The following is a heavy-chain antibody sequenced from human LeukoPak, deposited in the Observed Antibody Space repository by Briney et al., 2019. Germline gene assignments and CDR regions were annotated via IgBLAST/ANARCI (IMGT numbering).Heavy chain of an antibody. J-gene: IGHJ4*02. CDR1: GFTFSTFG. Sequence: GGSLRLSCAASGFAASGFTFSTFGMHWVRQAPGKGLEWVAFIRYDGSNKYYADSVKGRFTISRDNSKNSLYLQMNSLRAEDTAVYYCARDSPPDYWGQGTLVTVSS. CDR2: IRYDGSNK. V-gene: IGHV3-30*02. CDR3: ARDSPPDY.